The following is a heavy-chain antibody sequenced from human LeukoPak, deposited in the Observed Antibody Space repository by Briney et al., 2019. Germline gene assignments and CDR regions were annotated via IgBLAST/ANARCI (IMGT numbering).Heavy chain of an antibody. D-gene: IGHD3-3*01. Sequence: GGSLRLSCEASGFTFTMFGMNWVRQAPGKGLEWVSYIDGNSGIKYYADSVQGRFTISRDNAQDSVFLQMTSLRVDDTAVYYCAQTPISMTIFGVAEPDGFDMWGQGTMVTVSS. V-gene: IGHV3-48*01. CDR2: IDGNSGIK. J-gene: IGHJ3*02. CDR1: GFTFTMFG. CDR3: AQTPISMTIFGVAEPDGFDM.